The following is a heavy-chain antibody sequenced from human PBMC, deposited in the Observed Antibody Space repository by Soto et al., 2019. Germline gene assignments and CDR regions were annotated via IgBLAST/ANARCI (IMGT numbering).Heavy chain of an antibody. CDR1: GYTFFTYD. CDR2: ISTYSGDK. J-gene: IGHJ5*02. D-gene: IGHD5-12*01. V-gene: IGHV1-18*01. CDR3: ARHHGPTTSENWFDP. Sequence: QVHLVQSGVEVKTPGASVKVSCQASGYTFFTYDISWVRQAPGQGLEWMGWISTYSGDKKYAQKFQGRVTMTTDISTTTAYLELRGLRSYDTAVYYCARHHGPTTSENWFDPWGQGTLVTVSS.